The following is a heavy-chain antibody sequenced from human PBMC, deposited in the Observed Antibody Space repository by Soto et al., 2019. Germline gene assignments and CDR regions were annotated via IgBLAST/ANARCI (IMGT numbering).Heavy chain of an antibody. CDR3: ARNPYGSGLFDP. V-gene: IGHV1-8*01. J-gene: IGHJ5*02. CDR2: MTPNSGNT. CDR1: GYNFIDYD. D-gene: IGHD6-19*01. Sequence: QVHLVQSGAEVKKPGASVKVSCKASGYNFIDYDINWVRQSTGQGLEWMGWMTPNSGNTGYAQKFQGRVTLTRDTSIGAAYMEFSSLKSEDTAVYYCARNPYGSGLFDPWGQGTLVTVSS.